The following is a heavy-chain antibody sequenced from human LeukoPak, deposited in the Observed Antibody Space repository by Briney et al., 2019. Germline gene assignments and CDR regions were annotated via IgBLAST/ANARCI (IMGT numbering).Heavy chain of an antibody. CDR2: ISRSGSTI. CDR1: GFTFSDYY. V-gene: IGHV3-11*04. J-gene: IGHJ4*02. Sequence: PGGSLRLSCAASGFTFSDYYMSWIRQAPGKGLEWVSYISRSGSTIYYADSVKGRFTISRDNAKNSLYLQMNSLRAEDTAVYYCAKVLRSLSTSSLFDYWGQGTLVTVSS. CDR3: AKVLRSLSTSSLFDY. D-gene: IGHD6-6*01.